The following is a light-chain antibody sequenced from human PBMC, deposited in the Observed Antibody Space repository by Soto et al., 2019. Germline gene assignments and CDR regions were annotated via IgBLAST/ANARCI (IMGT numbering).Light chain of an antibody. J-gene: IGLJ2*01. CDR3: SSDTSSSTSVV. CDR1: SSDVGGYNY. Sequence: QSALTQPASVSGFPGQSITISCTGTSSDVGGYNYVSWYQQHPGKAPKLMIYDVSKRPSGVANRFSGFKSGNTASLTISGLQAEDEADYYCSSDTSSSTSVVFGGGTKLTVL. CDR2: DVS. V-gene: IGLV2-14*01.